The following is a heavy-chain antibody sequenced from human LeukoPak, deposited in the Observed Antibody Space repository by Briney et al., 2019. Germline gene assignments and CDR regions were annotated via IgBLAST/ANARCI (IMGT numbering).Heavy chain of an antibody. CDR1: GFTFSSSA. CDR3: AKDASCSN. D-gene: IGHD3-10*02. J-gene: IGHJ4*02. Sequence: PGGSLRLSCAASGFTFSSSAMSWVRQAPGKGLEWVSTITNSGDSTYYADSVKGRFTISRDNSKNTVYLQVNSLRADDTAVYYCAKDASCSNCGQGTLVTVSS. V-gene: IGHV3-23*01. CDR2: ITNSGDST.